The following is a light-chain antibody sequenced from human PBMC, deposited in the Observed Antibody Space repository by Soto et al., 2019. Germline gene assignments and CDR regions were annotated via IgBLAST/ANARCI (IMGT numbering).Light chain of an antibody. Sequence: DIQMTQSPSTLSASVGDRVTITCRASQSISNWLAWYQQKPGKAPKLLIYKASSLESGVPSRFSGSVSGTEFTLTISSLQPDDFATYYCQQYNSYSYTFGQGTKLEIK. CDR1: QSISNW. CDR3: QQYNSYSYT. J-gene: IGKJ2*01. V-gene: IGKV1-5*03. CDR2: KAS.